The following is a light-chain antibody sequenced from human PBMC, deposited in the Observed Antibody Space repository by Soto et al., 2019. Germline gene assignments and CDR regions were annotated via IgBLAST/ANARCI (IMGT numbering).Light chain of an antibody. V-gene: IGKV3-20*01. CDR1: QSVSSNF. CDR3: QQYGRSPLT. CDR2: GAS. Sequence: EIVLTQSPGTLSLSPGERATLSCRAGQSVSSNFLAWYQQKPGQAPRLLIYGASNRATGIPDRFSGSGSGADFTLTISRLEPEDFAVYHCQQYGRSPLTFGGGTKVDIK. J-gene: IGKJ4*01.